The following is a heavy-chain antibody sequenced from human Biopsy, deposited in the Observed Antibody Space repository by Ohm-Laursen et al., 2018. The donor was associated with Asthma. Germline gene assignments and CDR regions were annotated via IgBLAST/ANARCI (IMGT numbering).Heavy chain of an antibody. V-gene: IGHV1-3*01. CDR2: FNPGNGNA. Sequence: VSSVKVSCKASGYSFATNAMHWVRQAPGQRPEWMGWFNPGNGNAKVSEKFQGRVSITRDTSATTAYLEVSSLTSEDTAVYYCARSAETYSGFDSNYYGMDVWGQGTPVTVSS. CDR3: ARSAETYSGFDSNYYGMDV. CDR1: GYSFATNA. J-gene: IGHJ6*02. D-gene: IGHD5-12*01.